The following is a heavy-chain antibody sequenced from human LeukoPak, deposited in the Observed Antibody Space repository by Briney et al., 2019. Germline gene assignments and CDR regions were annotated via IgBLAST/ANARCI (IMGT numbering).Heavy chain of an antibody. V-gene: IGHV3-21*06. Sequence: GGSLRLSCAASGFTFSSYSMNWVRQAPGKGLEWVSSISSSSSYIYYADSVKGRFTISRDNTKNLLYLEMNSLRAEDTAVYYCAREKGTLIRAMAFEMWGQGTMVTVSS. J-gene: IGHJ3*02. CDR2: ISSSSSYI. CDR3: AREKGTLIRAMAFEM. CDR1: GFTFSSYS. D-gene: IGHD3-10*01.